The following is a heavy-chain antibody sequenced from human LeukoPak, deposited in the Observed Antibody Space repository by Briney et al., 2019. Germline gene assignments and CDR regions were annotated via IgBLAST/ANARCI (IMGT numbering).Heavy chain of an antibody. CDR2: ISGTGGST. CDR1: GFTFSSYA. CDR3: ARDGGTMSGDFDY. J-gene: IGHJ4*02. V-gene: IGHV3-23*01. Sequence: PGGSLRLSCAASGFTFSSYAMSWVRQAPGKGLEWVSAISGTGGSTYYADSVKGRFSISRDNSKNSLYLQMNSLRAEDTAVYYCARDGGTMSGDFDYWGQGTLVTVSS. D-gene: IGHD1-7*01.